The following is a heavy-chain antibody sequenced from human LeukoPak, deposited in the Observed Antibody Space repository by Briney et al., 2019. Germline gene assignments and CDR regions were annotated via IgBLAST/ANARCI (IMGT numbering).Heavy chain of an antibody. Sequence: GGSLRLSCAASGFTFSSYWMHWVRQAPGKGLVWVSLINTDGSSTNYADSVKGRFTISRDNAKNTLYLQMNSLRAEDTAVYYCARDAYSSSPKPDYWGQGALVTVSS. CDR2: INTDGSST. V-gene: IGHV3-74*01. D-gene: IGHD6-6*01. CDR1: GFTFSSYW. J-gene: IGHJ4*02. CDR3: ARDAYSSSPKPDY.